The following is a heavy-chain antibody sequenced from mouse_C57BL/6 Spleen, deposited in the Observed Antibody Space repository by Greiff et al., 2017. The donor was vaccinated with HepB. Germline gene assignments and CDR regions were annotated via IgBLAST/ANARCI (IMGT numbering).Heavy chain of an antibody. CDR3: AKSPGSSYGYFDD. D-gene: IGHD1-1*01. CDR2: VSSGSSTI. V-gene: IGHV5-17*01. Sequence: EVQLVESGGGLVKPGGSLKLSCAASGFTFSDYGMHWVRQAPEKGLEWVAYVSSGSSTIYYADTLKGRSTISREKAKNTLFLQLTSLRSEDTAVYYCAKSPGSSYGYFDDWGTGTTVTVSS. J-gene: IGHJ1*03. CDR1: GFTFSDYG.